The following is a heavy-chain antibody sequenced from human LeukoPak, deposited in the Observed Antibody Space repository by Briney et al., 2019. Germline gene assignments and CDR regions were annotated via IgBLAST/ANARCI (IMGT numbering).Heavy chain of an antibody. D-gene: IGHD2-2*01. CDR1: GFTFSDYY. CDR2: ISSSGSTI. J-gene: IGHJ4*02. Sequence: PGGSLRLSCAASGFTFSDYYMSWIRQAPGKGLEWVSYISSSGSTIYYADSVKGRFTISRDNAKNSLYLQMNSLRAEDTAVYYCARVLRYQLLNFDYWGQGTLVTVSS. V-gene: IGHV3-11*04. CDR3: ARVLRYQLLNFDY.